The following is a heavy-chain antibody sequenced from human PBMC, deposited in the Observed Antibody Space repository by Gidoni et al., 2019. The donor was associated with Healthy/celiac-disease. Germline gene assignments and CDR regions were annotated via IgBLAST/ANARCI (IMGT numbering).Heavy chain of an antibody. Sequence: QVQLVQSGAEVKKPGSSVKVSCKASGGTFSRYAISWVRQAPGQGLEWMGGIIPIFGTATYAQKFQGRVTITADESTSTAYMELSSLRSEDTAVYYCARSKAGTTGFSAFDIWGQGTMVTVSS. J-gene: IGHJ3*02. CDR1: GGTFSRYA. V-gene: IGHV1-69*01. CDR3: ARSKAGTTGFSAFDI. D-gene: IGHD1-7*01. CDR2: IIPIFGTA.